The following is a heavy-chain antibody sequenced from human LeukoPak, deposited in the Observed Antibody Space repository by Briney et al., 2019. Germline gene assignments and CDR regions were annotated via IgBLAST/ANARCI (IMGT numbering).Heavy chain of an antibody. CDR2: IFGSGGST. CDR1: GFTFSSYA. D-gene: IGHD6-19*01. CDR3: AKTTTGYSSGRFPGWPVDY. Sequence: GGSLRLSCAASGFTFSSYAMYWVRQAPGKGLEWVSGIFGSGGSTHYADSVKGRFTISRDNFKNTVYLQMNSLRAEDTAVYYCAKTTTGYSSGRFPGWPVDYWGQGTLVTVSS. V-gene: IGHV3-23*01. J-gene: IGHJ4*02.